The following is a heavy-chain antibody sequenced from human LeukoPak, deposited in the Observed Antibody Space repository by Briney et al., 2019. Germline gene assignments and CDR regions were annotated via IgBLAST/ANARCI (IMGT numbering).Heavy chain of an antibody. V-gene: IGHV3-48*03. J-gene: IGHJ4*02. CDR1: GFTFSSYE. Sequence: GGSLRLSCAASGFTFSSYEMNWVRQAPGKGLEWVSYISSGSTIYYADSVKGRFTISRDNAKNSLYLQMNSLRAEDTAVYYCARDCSGGSCYGYWGQGTLVTVSS. CDR3: ARDCSGGSCYGY. CDR2: ISSGSTI. D-gene: IGHD2-15*01.